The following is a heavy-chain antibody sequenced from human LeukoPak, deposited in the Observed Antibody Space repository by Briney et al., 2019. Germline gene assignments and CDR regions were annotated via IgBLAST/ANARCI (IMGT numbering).Heavy chain of an antibody. CDR1: GYTFTGYY. Sequence: ASVKVSCKASGYTFTGYYMHWVRQAPGQGLEWMGWINPNSGGTNYAQKFQGRVTMTRDTSIGTAYMELSRLRSDDTAVYYCARGPPPRYCSSTSCYTTPRFDPWGQGTLVTVSS. CDR2: INPNSGGT. V-gene: IGHV1-2*02. D-gene: IGHD2-2*02. J-gene: IGHJ5*02. CDR3: ARGPPPRYCSSTSCYTTPRFDP.